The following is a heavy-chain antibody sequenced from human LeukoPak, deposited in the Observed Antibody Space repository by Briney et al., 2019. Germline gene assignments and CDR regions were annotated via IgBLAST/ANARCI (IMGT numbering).Heavy chain of an antibody. J-gene: IGHJ4*02. Sequence: ASVKVSCKASGYTFTSYYMHWVRQAPGGGLELMGWINPQSGDTKYAQKFLGRVTMTRVTSSNTVYMELSRLTYGDMAVYYCARRHYYGWRSSDYYFDYWGQGTLVTVSS. CDR3: ARRHYYGWRSSDYYFDY. D-gene: IGHD3-10*01. CDR2: INPQSGDT. CDR1: GYTFTSYY. V-gene: IGHV1-2*02.